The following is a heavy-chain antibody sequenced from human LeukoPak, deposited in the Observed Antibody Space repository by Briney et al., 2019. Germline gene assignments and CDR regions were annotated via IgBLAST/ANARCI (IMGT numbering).Heavy chain of an antibody. J-gene: IGHJ4*02. CDR2: INHSGST. CDR1: GGSFSGYY. Sequence: SETLSLTCAVYGGSFSGYYWSWIRQPPGKGLEWIGEINHSGSTNYSPSLKSRVTMSVDKSKNQFSLNLSSVTAADTAVYYCARGIADPYSFDSWGQGTLVTVSS. V-gene: IGHV4-34*01. D-gene: IGHD6-13*01. CDR3: ARGIADPYSFDS.